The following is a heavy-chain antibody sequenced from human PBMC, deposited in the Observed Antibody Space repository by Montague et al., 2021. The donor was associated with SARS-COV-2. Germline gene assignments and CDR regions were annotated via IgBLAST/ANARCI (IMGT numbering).Heavy chain of an antibody. D-gene: IGHD3-22*01. V-gene: IGHV4-34*01. CDR3: ARGSGITVIVLEDYYFDY. CDR1: GGSFSGYY. Sequence: SETLSLTCAVSGGSFSGYYSSWIRKPPGGGLERIGEVSDSGVTTYKPSLNSRVTLTVDTSKNQYSLNLTSVTAADTAVYYCARGSGITVIVLEDYYFDYWGQGALVTVSS. CDR2: VSDSGVT. J-gene: IGHJ4*02.